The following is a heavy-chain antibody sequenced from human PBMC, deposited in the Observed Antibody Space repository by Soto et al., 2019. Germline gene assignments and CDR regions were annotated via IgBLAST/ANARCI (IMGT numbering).Heavy chain of an antibody. CDR3: ARASSWYLNWFDP. V-gene: IGHV1-3*01. Sequence: GASVKVSCKASGYTFTSYAMHWVRQAPGQRLEWMGWINAGNGNTKYSQKFQGRVTITRDTSASTAYMELSSLRSEDTAVYYCARASSWYLNWFDPWGQGTLVTVSS. CDR1: GYTFTSYA. J-gene: IGHJ5*02. D-gene: IGHD2-15*01. CDR2: INAGNGNT.